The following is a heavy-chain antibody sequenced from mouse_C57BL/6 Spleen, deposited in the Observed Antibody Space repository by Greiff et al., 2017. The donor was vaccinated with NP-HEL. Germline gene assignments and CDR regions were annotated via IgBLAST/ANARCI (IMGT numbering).Heavy chain of an antibody. CDR3: ARGDGYFAY. D-gene: IGHD2-3*01. V-gene: IGHV3-6*01. CDR1: GYSITSGYS. CDR2: ISYDGSN. J-gene: IGHJ3*01. Sequence: EVQLQESGPGLVKPSQSLSLPCSVPGYSITSGYSWTWIRQFPGNKLEWMGYISYDGSNNYNPSLKNRISITRDTSKNQFFLKLNSVTTEDTATYYCARGDGYFAYWGQGTLVTVSA.